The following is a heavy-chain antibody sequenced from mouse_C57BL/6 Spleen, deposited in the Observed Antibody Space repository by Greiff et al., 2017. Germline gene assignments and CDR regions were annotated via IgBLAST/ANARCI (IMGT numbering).Heavy chain of an antibody. CDR3: ARHETARMAMDY. D-gene: IGHD3-2*01. CDR2: ISNLAYSI. V-gene: IGHV5-15*01. J-gene: IGHJ4*01. CDR1: GFTFSDYG. Sequence: EVKLVESGGGLVQPGGSLKLSCAASGFTFSDYGMAWVRQAPRKGPEWVAFISNLAYSIYYADTVTGRFTISRGNAKNTLYLEMSSLRSEDTAMYYCARHETARMAMDYWGQGTSVTVSS.